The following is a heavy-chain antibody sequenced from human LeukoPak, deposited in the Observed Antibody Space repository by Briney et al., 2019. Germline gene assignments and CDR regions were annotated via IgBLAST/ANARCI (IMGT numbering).Heavy chain of an antibody. CDR2: IHPGDSGT. V-gene: IGHV5-51*01. CDR1: GYSFTSYW. J-gene: IGHJ4*02. CDR3: ARGGTYRYGSSDY. Sequence: GESLKISCKGSGYSFTSYWIGWVRQMPGKGLEWMGIIHPGDSGTRYSPSFQGQVTMSVDESITTAYLQWSSLRASDSAIYYCARGGTYRYGSSDYWGQGTLVTVSS. D-gene: IGHD5-18*01.